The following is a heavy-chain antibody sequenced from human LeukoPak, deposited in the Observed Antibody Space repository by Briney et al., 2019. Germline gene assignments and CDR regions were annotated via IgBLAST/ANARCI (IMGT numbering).Heavy chain of an antibody. Sequence: QPGGSLRLSCAASGFTFSSYAMNWARQAPGKGLEWVSAISGSGASTYYADSVKGRFTISRDNSKNTPYLQMNSLRAEDTAIYYCAKAALRYQLLSSLDYWGQGTLVTVSS. V-gene: IGHV3-23*01. CDR1: GFTFSSYA. J-gene: IGHJ4*02. D-gene: IGHD2-2*01. CDR2: ISGSGAST. CDR3: AKAALRYQLLSSLDY.